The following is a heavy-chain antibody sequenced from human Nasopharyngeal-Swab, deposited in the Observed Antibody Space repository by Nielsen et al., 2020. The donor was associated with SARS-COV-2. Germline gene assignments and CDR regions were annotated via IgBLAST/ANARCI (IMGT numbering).Heavy chain of an antibody. CDR1: GFTFSSYG. V-gene: IGHV3-30*18. D-gene: IGHD3-10*01. CDR3: AKDPAVGLLWFGELSYFDY. CDR2: ISYDGSNK. J-gene: IGHJ4*02. Sequence: GGSLRLSCAASGFTFSSYGMHWVRQAPGKGLELVAVISYDGSNKYYADSVKGRFTISRDNSKNTLYLQMNSLRAEDTAVYYCAKDPAVGLLWFGELSYFDYWGQGTLVTVSS.